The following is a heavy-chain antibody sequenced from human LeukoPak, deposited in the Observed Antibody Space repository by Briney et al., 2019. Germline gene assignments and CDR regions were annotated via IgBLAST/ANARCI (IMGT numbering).Heavy chain of an antibody. CDR3: ARGRDGSQSPIDY. CDR2: ISSSSSYI. Sequence: GGSLRLSCAASGFTFSKYNMNWVRQAPGKGLEWVSSISSSSSYIYYADSLRGRFTISRDNAENSLYLQMISLRAEDTAVYYCARGRDGSQSPIDYWGQGTLVTVSS. CDR1: GFTFSKYN. V-gene: IGHV3-21*01. J-gene: IGHJ4*02. D-gene: IGHD5-24*01.